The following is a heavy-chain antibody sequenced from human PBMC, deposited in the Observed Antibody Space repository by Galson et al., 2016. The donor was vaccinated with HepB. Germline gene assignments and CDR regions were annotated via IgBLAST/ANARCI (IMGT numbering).Heavy chain of an antibody. Sequence: SVKVSCKASGYTFISYGITWVRQAPGQGLEWLGWISSFNAHTNYAQKVQDRITLTRDTFTGTSYMELRSLRSDDTAVYFCARVGNPLVVVTATTLYYFDYWGQGTLVTVSS. CDR3: ARVGNPLVVVTATTLYYFDY. J-gene: IGHJ4*02. D-gene: IGHD2-21*02. CDR2: ISSFNAHT. CDR1: GYTFISYG. V-gene: IGHV1-18*01.